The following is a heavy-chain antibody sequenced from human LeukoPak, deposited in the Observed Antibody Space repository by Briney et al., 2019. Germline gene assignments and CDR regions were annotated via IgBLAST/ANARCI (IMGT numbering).Heavy chain of an antibody. D-gene: IGHD5-12*01. V-gene: IGHV3-33*01. Sequence: PGRSLRLSCAASGFTFSTYGMHWVRQAPGKGLEWVAVIWYDGSNKYYIDSVRGRLTISRDNSRNTLYLQMNSLRAEDTAVYYCARGFDSGYDFGYWGQGTLVTVSS. CDR2: IWYDGSNK. J-gene: IGHJ4*02. CDR3: ARGFDSGYDFGY. CDR1: GFTFSTYG.